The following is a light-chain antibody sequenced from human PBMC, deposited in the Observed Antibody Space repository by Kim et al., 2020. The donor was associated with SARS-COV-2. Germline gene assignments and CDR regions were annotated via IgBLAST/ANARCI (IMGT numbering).Light chain of an antibody. CDR3: QQYGSSAYT. CDR2: GAS. CDR1: QSVSSSY. J-gene: IGKJ2*01. Sequence: EIVLTQSPGTLSLSPGERATLSCRASQSVSSSYLAWYQQKPGQAPSLLIYGASSRATGIPDRFSGSGSGTDFTRTISRLEPEDCAVYYCQQYGSSAYTFGQGTKREI. V-gene: IGKV3-20*01.